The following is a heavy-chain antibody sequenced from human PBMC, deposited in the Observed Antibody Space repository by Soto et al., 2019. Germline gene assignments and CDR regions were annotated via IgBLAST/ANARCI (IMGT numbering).Heavy chain of an antibody. CDR3: AVVDSTGNWFDP. CDR1: GGSISSSDFY. V-gene: IGHV4-39*01. Sequence: QLQLQESGPGLVKPSETLSLTCTVSGGSISSSDFYWGWLRQPPGKGLDFIGSMYDSGTTYYNPSLKNRITISVDTSKNQFSLKVISVTASDTAVYYCAVVDSTGNWFDPWGQGALVTVSS. J-gene: IGHJ5*02. CDR2: MYDSGTT. D-gene: IGHD3-22*01.